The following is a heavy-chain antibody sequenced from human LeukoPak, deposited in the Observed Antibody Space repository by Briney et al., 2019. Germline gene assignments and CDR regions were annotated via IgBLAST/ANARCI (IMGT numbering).Heavy chain of an antibody. J-gene: IGHJ6*02. CDR3: ARDPIGDSPLGLVYYYYGMDV. D-gene: IGHD4-17*01. CDR2: IIPIFGTA. CDR1: GGTFSSYA. V-gene: IGHV1-69*01. Sequence: ASVKVSCKASGGTFSSYAISWVRQAPGQGLEWMGGIIPIFGTANYAQKFQGRVTITADESTSTAYMELSSLRSEDTAVYYCARDPIGDSPLGLVYYYYGMDVWGQGTTVTVSS.